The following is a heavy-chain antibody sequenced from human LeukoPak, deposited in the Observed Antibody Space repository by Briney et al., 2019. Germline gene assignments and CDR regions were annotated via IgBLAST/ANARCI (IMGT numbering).Heavy chain of an antibody. CDR1: GFTFSSYS. J-gene: IGHJ5*02. D-gene: IGHD3-10*01. V-gene: IGHV3-20*01. Sequence: GGSLRLSCAASGFTFSSYSMNWVRQAPGKGLEWVSGINWNGGSTGYADSVKGRFTISRDNAKNSLYLQMNSLRAEDTALYHCAREHYYGSGYNWFDPWGQGTLVTVSS. CDR3: AREHYYGSGYNWFDP. CDR2: INWNGGST.